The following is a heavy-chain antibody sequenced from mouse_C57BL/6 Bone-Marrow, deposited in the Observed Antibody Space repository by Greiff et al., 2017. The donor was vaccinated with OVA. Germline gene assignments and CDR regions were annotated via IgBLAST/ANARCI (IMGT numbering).Heavy chain of an antibody. V-gene: IGHV5-2*01. CDR2: INSDGGST. D-gene: IGHD1-1*01. Sequence: EVKLMESGGGLVQPGESLKLSCESNEYEFPSHDMSWVRKTPEKRLELVAAINSDGGSTYYPDTMERRFIISRDNTKKTMYLQMSSLRSEDTALYYCARHYYGSSYVGYFDVWGTGTTVTVSS. CDR3: ARHYYGSSYVGYFDV. CDR1: EYEFPSHD. J-gene: IGHJ1*03.